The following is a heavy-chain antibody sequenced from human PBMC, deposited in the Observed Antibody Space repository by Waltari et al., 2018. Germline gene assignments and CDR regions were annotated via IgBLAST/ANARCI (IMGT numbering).Heavy chain of an antibody. CDR2: MNPNSGNT. V-gene: IGHV1-8*03. J-gene: IGHJ3*02. D-gene: IGHD2-15*01. CDR1: GYTFTSYD. Sequence: QVQLVQSVAEVKKPGASVKVSCKASGYTFTSYDINWVRRAKGQGLEWMGWMNPNSGNTGYAQKFQGRVTITRNTSISTAYMELSSLRSEDTAVYYCARGGVYSPQAFDIWGQGTMVTVSS. CDR3: ARGGVYSPQAFDI.